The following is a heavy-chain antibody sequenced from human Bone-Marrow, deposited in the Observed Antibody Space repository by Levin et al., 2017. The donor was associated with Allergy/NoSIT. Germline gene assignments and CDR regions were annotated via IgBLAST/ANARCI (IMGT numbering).Heavy chain of an antibody. CDR2: IAFGSCNT. CDR1: GFTCNTCA. Sequence: SVKVSCKTSGFTCNTCAIHWVRQTRGLRLEWIGWIAFGSCNTKYAQEFQPRFTITRDTSTSTSYLDLTSLRSDDTAVYYCATERLGGLDYWGQGALVTVSS. D-gene: IGHD3-16*01. CDR3: ATERLGGLDY. J-gene: IGHJ4*02. V-gene: IGHV1-58*02.